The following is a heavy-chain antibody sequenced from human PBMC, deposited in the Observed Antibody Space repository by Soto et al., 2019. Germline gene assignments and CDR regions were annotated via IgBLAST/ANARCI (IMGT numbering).Heavy chain of an antibody. J-gene: IGHJ4*02. D-gene: IGHD3-10*01. CDR3: ARLLRYYGSGSSYYFDY. CDR2: IYYSGST. Sequence: LSLTCTVSGGSISSSSYYWGWIRQPPGKGLEWIGSIYYSGSTYYNPSLKSRVTISVDTSKNQFSLKLSSVTAADTAVYYCARLLRYYGSGSSYYFDYWGQGTLVTVSS. V-gene: IGHV4-39*01. CDR1: GGSISSSSYY.